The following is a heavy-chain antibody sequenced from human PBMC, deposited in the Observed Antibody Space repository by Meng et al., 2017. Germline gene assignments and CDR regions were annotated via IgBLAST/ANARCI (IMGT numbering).Heavy chain of an antibody. CDR1: GFTFVRFG. CDR3: ASMGY. V-gene: IGHV3-30*04. D-gene: IGHD3-10*01. J-gene: IGHJ4*02. CDR2: ISYVGSNK. Sequence: MDYGGGLVQRVRSWRIACAGFGFTFVRFGSHWLRQAPGKGLEWVEVISYVGSNKYYADSVKGRFTISRDNSKNTLYLQMNSLRAEDTAVYYCASMGYWGQGTLVTVSS.